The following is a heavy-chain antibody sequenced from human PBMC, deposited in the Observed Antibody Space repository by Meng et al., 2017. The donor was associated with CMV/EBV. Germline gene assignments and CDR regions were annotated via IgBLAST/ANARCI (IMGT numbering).Heavy chain of an antibody. V-gene: IGHV1-46*01. D-gene: IGHD1-7*01. CDR3: ARDAVNWNSESDAFDI. J-gene: IGHJ3*02. Sequence: ASVKVSCKASGYTFTSYYMHWVRQAPGQGLEWMGIINPNAGTTNYAQKFQGRVTMTRDTSTSSVYMELSSLRSEETAVYYCARDAVNWNSESDAFDIWGQGTMVTVSS. CDR2: INPNAGTT. CDR1: GYTFTSYY.